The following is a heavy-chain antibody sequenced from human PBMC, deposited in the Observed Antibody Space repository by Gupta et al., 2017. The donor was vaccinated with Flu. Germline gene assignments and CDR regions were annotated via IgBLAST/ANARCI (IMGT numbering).Heavy chain of an antibody. D-gene: IGHD6-19*01. J-gene: IGHJ4*02. CDR2: IYYSGST. Sequence: QVQLQESGPGLVKPSETLSLTCTVSGGSISSSSSYHWGWIRQPPGKGLEWIGSIYYSGSTYYNPSLKSRVTMSVDTSKTQFSLKLISVTAADTAVYYCARHTGSGIAVAGDFDYWGQGTLGTVSS. V-gene: IGHV4-39*01. CDR1: GGSISSSSSYH. CDR3: ARHTGSGIAVAGDFDY.